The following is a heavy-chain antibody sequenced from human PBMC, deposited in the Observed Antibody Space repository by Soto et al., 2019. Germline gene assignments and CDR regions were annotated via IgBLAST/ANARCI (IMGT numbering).Heavy chain of an antibody. Sequence: QVQLVQSGAEVKEPGASVKVSCKASGDTFTAYGFHWVRQAPGHRLEWMGCINAGNGDTKYSQKFQDRVTITRDTSASIAYMEMSSLRSEDTTVYYCARDVSSSIDCWGQGTLVTVSS. D-gene: IGHD6-6*01. V-gene: IGHV1-3*01. CDR1: GDTFTAYG. J-gene: IGHJ4*02. CDR2: INAGNGDT. CDR3: ARDVSSSIDC.